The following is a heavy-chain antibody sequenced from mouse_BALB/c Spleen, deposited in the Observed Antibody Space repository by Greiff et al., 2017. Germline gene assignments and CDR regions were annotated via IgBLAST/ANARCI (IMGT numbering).Heavy chain of an antibody. CDR3: ARARRWYFDV. CDR1: GYTFTSYW. J-gene: IGHJ1*01. V-gene: IGHV1-7*01. D-gene: IGHD3-2*02. Sequence: VQLQQSGAELAKPGASVKMSCKASGYTFTSYWMHWVKQRPGQGLEWIGYINPSTGYTEYNQKFKDKATLTADKSSSTAYMQLSSLTSEDSAVYYCARARRWYFDVWGAGTTVTVSS. CDR2: INPSTGYT.